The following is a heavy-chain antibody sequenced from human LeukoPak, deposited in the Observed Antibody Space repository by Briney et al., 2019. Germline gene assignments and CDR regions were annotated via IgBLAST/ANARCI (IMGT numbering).Heavy chain of an antibody. J-gene: IGHJ3*02. CDR3: ARDLFGYNGFDI. D-gene: IGHD6-13*01. CDR1: GFTFSSYA. CDR2: ISGSGGST. V-gene: IGHV3-23*01. Sequence: GGSLRLSCAASGFTFSSYAMSWVRQAPGKGLEWVSAISGSGGSTYYADSVKGRFTISRDNAKNSLYLQMNSLRAEDTAVYYCARDLFGYNGFDIWGQGTMVTVSS.